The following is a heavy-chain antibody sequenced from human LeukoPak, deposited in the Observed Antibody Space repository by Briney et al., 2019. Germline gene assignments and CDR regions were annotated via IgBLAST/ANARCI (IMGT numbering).Heavy chain of an antibody. CDR1: GYTFTSYD. D-gene: IGHD2-21*01. Sequence: ASLKVSCKASGYTFTSYDINWVRQATGQGLEWMGWMNPNSGNTGYAQKFQGRVTITRNTSISTAYMELSSLRAEDTAVYYCARSVARGQFDPWGQGTLVTVSS. J-gene: IGHJ5*02. V-gene: IGHV1-8*03. CDR3: ARSVARGQFDP. CDR2: MNPNSGNT.